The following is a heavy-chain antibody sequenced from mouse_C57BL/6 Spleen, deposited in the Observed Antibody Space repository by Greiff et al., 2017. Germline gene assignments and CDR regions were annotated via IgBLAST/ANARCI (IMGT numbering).Heavy chain of an antibody. CDR1: GYTFTSYW. V-gene: IGHV1-55*01. Sequence: QVQLQQPGAELVKPGASVKMSCKASGYTFTSYWITWVKQRPGQGLEWIGDIYPGSGSTNYNEKFKGKATLTVDTSSSTAYMQLSSLTSEASAVYYCGNVELRLRGAYWGQGTMVTVSA. CDR3: GNVELRLRGAY. J-gene: IGHJ3*01. D-gene: IGHD3-2*02. CDR2: IYPGSGST.